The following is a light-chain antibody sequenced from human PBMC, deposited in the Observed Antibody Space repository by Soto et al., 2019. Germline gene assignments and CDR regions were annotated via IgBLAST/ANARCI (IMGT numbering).Light chain of an antibody. CDR1: QSVSSN. CDR2: GPS. Sequence: EIVMTQSPATLSVSPGERATLSCRASQSVSSNLAWYQQKPGQAPRLLIYGPSTRATGIPARFSGSGSGTAFTLTISRMRSEDSAVYYWQQFNSWPGTFGQGNKVEIK. J-gene: IGKJ1*01. V-gene: IGKV3-15*01. CDR3: QQFNSWPGT.